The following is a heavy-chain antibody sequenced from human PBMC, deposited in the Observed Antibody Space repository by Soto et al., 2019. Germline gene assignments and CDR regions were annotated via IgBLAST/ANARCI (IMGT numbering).Heavy chain of an antibody. CDR3: ARDDGDFGVVFMYY. CDR1: GFTFSSYA. Sequence: QVQLVESGGGVVQPGRSLRLSCAASGFTFSSYAVHWVRQTPGKGLEWVAVISYDGSNKYYADSVKGRFTISRDNSKNSLYLQMNSLRAEDTAVYYCARDDGDFGVVFMYYWGQGTLVTVSS. CDR2: ISYDGSNK. D-gene: IGHD3-3*01. J-gene: IGHJ4*02. V-gene: IGHV3-30-3*01.